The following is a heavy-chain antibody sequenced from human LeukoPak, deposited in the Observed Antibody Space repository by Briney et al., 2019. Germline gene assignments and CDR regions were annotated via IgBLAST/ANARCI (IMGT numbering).Heavy chain of an antibody. J-gene: IGHJ4*02. V-gene: IGHV4-31*03. CDR2: LHPTGST. Sequence: SETLSLTCTVSGVSISSGNYYWTWIRQHPGKGLEWIGCLHPTGSTHYNPSLKGRLSISVGTSKNQFSLRLNSMTAADTAVYYCVKDRGDYGGDPGYFDYWGQGTHVTVSS. CDR3: VKDRGDYGGDPGYFDY. CDR1: GVSISSGNYY. D-gene: IGHD4-23*01.